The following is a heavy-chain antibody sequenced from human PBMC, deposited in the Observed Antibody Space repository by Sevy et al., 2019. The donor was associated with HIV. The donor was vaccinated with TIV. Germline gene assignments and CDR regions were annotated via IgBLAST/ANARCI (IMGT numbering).Heavy chain of an antibody. CDR1: GFTFSQYG. V-gene: IGHV3-30*02. CDR3: ARENRRCTNGICYGYYGLDV. D-gene: IGHD2-8*01. Sequence: GGSLRLSCAATGFTFSQYGMEWVRQAPGKGLEWVAFIRYDGSTKYYADSVKGRFTISRDNSKNMLYLQMNSLRPEDTAVYYCARENRRCTNGICYGYYGLDVWGQGTTVTVSS. J-gene: IGHJ6*02. CDR2: IRYDGSTK.